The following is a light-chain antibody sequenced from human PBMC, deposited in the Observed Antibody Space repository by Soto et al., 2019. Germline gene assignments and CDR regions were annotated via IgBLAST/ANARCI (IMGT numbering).Light chain of an antibody. V-gene: IGKV1-39*01. Sequence: DIQMTQSPSSLSASVGDSVSITCRTSQTINNYLNWYQQKPGKAPKLLIYVASTLHGGVPSRFSGSGSGTEFSLTISSLQPEDSATYYCQQSYSTLFTFGPGTKVDVK. CDR3: QQSYSTLFT. CDR2: VAS. J-gene: IGKJ3*01. CDR1: QTINNY.